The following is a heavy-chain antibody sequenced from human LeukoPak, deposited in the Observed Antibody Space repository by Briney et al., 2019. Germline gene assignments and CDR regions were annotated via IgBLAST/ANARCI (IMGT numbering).Heavy chain of an antibody. Sequence: SETLSLTCTVSGGSISSYYWSWIRQPAGKGLEWIGRIYTSGSTNYNPSLKSRVTMSVDTSRNQFSLKLSSVTAADTAVYYCARDTITPGDYYYYGMDVWGQGTTVTVSS. J-gene: IGHJ6*02. CDR2: IYTSGST. CDR3: ARDTITPGDYYYYGMDV. V-gene: IGHV4-4*07. CDR1: GGSISSYY. D-gene: IGHD3-10*01.